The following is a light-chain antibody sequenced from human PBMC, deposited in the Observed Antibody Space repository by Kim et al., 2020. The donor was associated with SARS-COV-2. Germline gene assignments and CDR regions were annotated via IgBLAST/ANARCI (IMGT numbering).Light chain of an antibody. CDR1: SSDVGGYNY. J-gene: IGLJ1*01. CDR2: DVS. Sequence: QSALTQPASVSGSPGQSITISCTGTSSDVGGYNYVSWYQQHPGKAPKLMIYDVSKRPSGVSNRVSGSKSGNTASLTISGLQAEDEADYYCSSYTSSSPLYVFGTVTEVTVL. V-gene: IGLV2-14*01. CDR3: SSYTSSSPLYV.